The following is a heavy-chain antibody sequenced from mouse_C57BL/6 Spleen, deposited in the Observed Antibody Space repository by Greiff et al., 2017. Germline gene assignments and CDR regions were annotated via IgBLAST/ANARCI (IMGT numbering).Heavy chain of an antibody. CDR3: ARNHYDYDGWYFDV. J-gene: IGHJ1*03. CDR2: IWTGGGT. CDR1: GFSLTSYA. D-gene: IGHD2-4*01. V-gene: IGHV2-9-1*01. Sequence: VQLQESGPGLVAPSQSLSITCTVSGFSLTSYAISWVRQPPGKGLEWLGVIWTGGGTNYNSALKSRLSISKDNSKSQVFLKMNSLQTDDTARYYCARNHYDYDGWYFDVWGTGTTVTVSS.